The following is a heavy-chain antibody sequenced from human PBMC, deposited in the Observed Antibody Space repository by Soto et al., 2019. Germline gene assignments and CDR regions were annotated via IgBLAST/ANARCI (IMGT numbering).Heavy chain of an antibody. CDR1: GYTFTGYY. Sequence: ASVKVSCKASGYTFTGYYVHWVRQAPGQGLEWMGWINPNSGGTNYAQKFQGWVTMTRDTSISTAYMELSRLRSDDTAVYFCTTDSYSTMIVVRFDYWGHGTLVTVSS. CDR3: TTDSYSTMIVVRFDY. CDR2: INPNSGGT. J-gene: IGHJ4*01. V-gene: IGHV1-2*04. D-gene: IGHD3-22*01.